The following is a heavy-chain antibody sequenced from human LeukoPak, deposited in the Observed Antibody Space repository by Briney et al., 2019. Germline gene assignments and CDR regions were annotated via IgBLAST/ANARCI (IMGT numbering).Heavy chain of an antibody. J-gene: IGHJ4*02. CDR3: ARRRFRYGAPGY. D-gene: IGHD4-17*01. CDR1: GGSFSGYY. V-gene: IGHV4-34*01. CDR2: INHSGST. Sequence: PSETLSLTCAVYGGSFSGYYWSWIRQPPGKGLEWIGEINHSGSTNYNPSLKSRVTISVDTSKNQFSLKLSSVTAADTAVYYCARRRFRYGAPGYWGQGTLVTVSS.